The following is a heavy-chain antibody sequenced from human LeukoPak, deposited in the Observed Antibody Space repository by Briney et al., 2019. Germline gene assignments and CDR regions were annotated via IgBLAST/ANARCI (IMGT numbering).Heavy chain of an antibody. Sequence: SETLCLTCTVSGGSISNYYWSWIRQPPGKGLEWIGYIYTSGSTNYNPSLKSRVTISVDTSKNQFSLKLSSVTAADTAVYYCARHKYYDSSGYYEDAFDIWGQGTMVTVSS. CDR1: GGSISNYY. V-gene: IGHV4-4*09. CDR2: IYTSGST. D-gene: IGHD3-22*01. J-gene: IGHJ3*02. CDR3: ARHKYYDSSGYYEDAFDI.